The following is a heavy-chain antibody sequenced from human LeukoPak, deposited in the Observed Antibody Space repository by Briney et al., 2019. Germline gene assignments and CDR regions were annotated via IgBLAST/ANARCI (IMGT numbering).Heavy chain of an antibody. CDR1: GFTFSSYG. V-gene: IGHV1-2*02. D-gene: IGHD2-2*01. J-gene: IGHJ6*03. CDR2: INPNSGGT. Sequence: GGSLRLSCAASGFTFSSYGMHWVRQAPGQGLEWMGWINPNSGGTNYAQKFQGRVTMTRDTSISTAYMELSRLRSDDTAVYYCARSPGGYCSSTSCYYMDVWGKGTTVTVSS. CDR3: ARSPGGYCSSTSCYYMDV.